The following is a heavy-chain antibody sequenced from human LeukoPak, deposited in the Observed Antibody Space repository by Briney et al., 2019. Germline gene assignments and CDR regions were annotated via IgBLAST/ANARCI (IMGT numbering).Heavy chain of an antibody. D-gene: IGHD5-12*01. CDR1: GFTFSSYW. CDR2: VNWKTGNI. CDR3: TIRRFSGYDAAFDV. V-gene: IGHV3-74*01. Sequence: GGSLRLSCAASGFTFSSYWMHWVRQAPGKGLVWVSGVNWKTGNIGYADSVKDRFTTFRDYAKTSLYMQMNSLTTEDTALYYCTIRRFSGYDAAFDVWGQGTMVTVS. J-gene: IGHJ3*01.